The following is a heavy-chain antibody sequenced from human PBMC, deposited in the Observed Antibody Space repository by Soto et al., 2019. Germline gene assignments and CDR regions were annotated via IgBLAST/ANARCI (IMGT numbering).Heavy chain of an antibody. J-gene: IGHJ6*02. D-gene: IGHD6-13*01. V-gene: IGHV4-39*01. Sequence: SETLCLTCTVSGGSIRTSIYYVCWIRLPPRKGLEWIGSIYYSGSTYYNPSLKSRVTISVDTSKNQFSLKLSSVTAADTAVYYCARSRIAAAGTLIYYYYGMDVWGQGTTVT. CDR2: IYYSGST. CDR3: ARSRIAAAGTLIYYYYGMDV. CDR1: GGSIRTSIYY.